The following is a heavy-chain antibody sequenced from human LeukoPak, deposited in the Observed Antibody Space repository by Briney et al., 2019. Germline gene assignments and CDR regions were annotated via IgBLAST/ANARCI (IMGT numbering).Heavy chain of an antibody. J-gene: IGHJ4*02. Sequence: GGSLRLSCATSGVTFNRYSIDWIRQAPGKGLEWVAVIWNDGSNKYYADSVKGRFTISRDNSKDTLYLQMNSLRVEDTAVYYCASAVGDFDYWGQGTLVTVSS. CDR3: ASAVGDFDY. V-gene: IGHV3-33*07. CDR2: IWNDGSNK. D-gene: IGHD3-16*01. CDR1: GVTFNRYS.